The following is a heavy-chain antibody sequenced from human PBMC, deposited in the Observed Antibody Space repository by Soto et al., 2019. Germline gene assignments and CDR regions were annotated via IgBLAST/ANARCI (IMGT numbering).Heavy chain of an antibody. D-gene: IGHD3-9*01. CDR2: IDYSGST. V-gene: IGHV4-39*01. CDR3: VQYFDWSPTS. CDR1: GGSISRSSYY. Sequence: PSETLSLTCTVSGGSISRSSYYWGWIRQAPGKGLEWIGSIDYSGSTYYNASLMSRVTISVDTSKNQFSLKLSSVTAADAAVYYCVQYFDWSPTSGGQGTLVTVSS. J-gene: IGHJ4*02.